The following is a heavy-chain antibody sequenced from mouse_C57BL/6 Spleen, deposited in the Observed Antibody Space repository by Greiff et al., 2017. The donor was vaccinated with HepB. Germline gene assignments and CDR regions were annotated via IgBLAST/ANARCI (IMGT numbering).Heavy chain of an antibody. J-gene: IGHJ2*01. CDR2: ISYDGSN. V-gene: IGHV3-6*01. CDR1: GYSITSGYY. CDR3: ARDLEMGLFDY. Sequence: EVQLVESGPGLVKPSQSLSLTCSVTGYSITSGYYWNWIRQFPGNKLEWMGYISYDGSNNYNPSLKNRISITRDTSKNQFFLKLNSVTTEDTATYYCARDLEMGLFDYWGQGTTLTVSS. D-gene: IGHD4-1*01.